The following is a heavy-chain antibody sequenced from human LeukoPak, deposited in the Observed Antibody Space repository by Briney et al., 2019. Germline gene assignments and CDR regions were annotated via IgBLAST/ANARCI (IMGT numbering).Heavy chain of an antibody. CDR3: ARPAKGGSSWPYYFDY. V-gene: IGHV5-51*01. Sequence: GESLKISCKGSGYSFTSYWIGWVRQMPGKDLEWMGIIYPGDSDTRYSPSFQGQVTISADKSISTAYLQWSSLKASDTAMYYCARPAKGGSSWPYYFDYWGQGTLVTVSS. D-gene: IGHD6-13*01. J-gene: IGHJ4*02. CDR1: GYSFTSYW. CDR2: IYPGDSDT.